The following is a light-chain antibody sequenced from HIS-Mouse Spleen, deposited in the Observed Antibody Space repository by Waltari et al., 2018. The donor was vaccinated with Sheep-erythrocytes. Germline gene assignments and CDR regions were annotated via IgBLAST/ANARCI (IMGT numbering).Light chain of an antibody. CDR3: CSYAGGSTFVV. J-gene: IGLJ2*01. CDR1: RSDVGSYNL. Sequence: QSALTQPASVSGSPGQSITISCTGTRSDVGSYNLVSWYQQHPGKAPKLMIYEGSKRPSGVSNLFSGSKSGNTASLTISGLQAEDEADYYCCSYAGGSTFVVFGGGTKLTVL. CDR2: EGS. V-gene: IGLV2-23*03.